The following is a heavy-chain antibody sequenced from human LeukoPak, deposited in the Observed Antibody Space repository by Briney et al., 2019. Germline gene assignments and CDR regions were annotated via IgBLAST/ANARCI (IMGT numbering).Heavy chain of an antibody. D-gene: IGHD1-26*01. CDR3: AKATNSGTSRGSFDY. CDR2: ISGSGGST. Sequence: GGSLRLSCAASVFTFNNYAMSWVRQAPGKGLEWVSAISGSGGSTYYADSVKGRFTISRDNSKNTLYLQMYSLGAEDTAVYYCAKATNSGTSRGSFDYWGQGTLVTVSS. J-gene: IGHJ4*02. CDR1: VFTFNNYA. V-gene: IGHV3-23*01.